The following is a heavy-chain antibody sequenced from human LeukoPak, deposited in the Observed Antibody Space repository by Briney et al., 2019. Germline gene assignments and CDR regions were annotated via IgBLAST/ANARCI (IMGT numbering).Heavy chain of an antibody. Sequence: PGGSLRLSCAASGFTFSNYAMHWVRQAPGQGLEWMGIINPSGGGTSYAQKFQGRVTMTRDTSTSTVYMELSSLRSEDMAVYYCARDLARITMIVRYGMDVWGQGTTVTVSS. V-gene: IGHV1-46*01. CDR2: INPSGGGT. CDR1: GFTFSNYA. J-gene: IGHJ6*02. D-gene: IGHD3-22*01. CDR3: ARDLARITMIVRYGMDV.